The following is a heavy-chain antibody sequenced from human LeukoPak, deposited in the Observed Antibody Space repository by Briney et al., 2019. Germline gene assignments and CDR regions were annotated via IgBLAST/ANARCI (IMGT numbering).Heavy chain of an antibody. CDR2: ISGDGGTI. Sequence: PGGSLRLSCAASGFTFSTYAMSWVRQAPGKGLEWVSTISGDGGTIYYADSVKGRFTISRDNSKNTLYLQMNSLRAEDTAVYYCAKEKSGTGIFDYWGQGTLVTVSS. D-gene: IGHD3-10*01. J-gene: IGHJ4*02. V-gene: IGHV3-23*01. CDR1: GFTFSTYA. CDR3: AKEKSGTGIFDY.